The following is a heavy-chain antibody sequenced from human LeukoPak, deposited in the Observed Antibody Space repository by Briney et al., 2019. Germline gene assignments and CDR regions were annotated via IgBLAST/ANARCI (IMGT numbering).Heavy chain of an antibody. V-gene: IGHV4-39*01. CDR2: IHYDGST. J-gene: IGHJ2*01. Sequence: SETLSLTCTVSGGSISSSRYYWGWIRQPPGKGLEWIGSIHYDGSTYYNPSLKSRVTISVDTSNNQSSLKLTSLTGADTAVYYCARHGWGSSWYLDLWGRGTLVTVSS. D-gene: IGHD2-21*01. CDR1: GGSISSSRYY. CDR3: ARHGWGSSWYLDL.